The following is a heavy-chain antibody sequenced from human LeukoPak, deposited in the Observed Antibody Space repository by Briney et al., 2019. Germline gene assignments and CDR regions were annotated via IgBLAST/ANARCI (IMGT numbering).Heavy chain of an antibody. CDR2: ISGSGGST. J-gene: IGHJ4*02. D-gene: IGHD3-22*01. CDR1: GFTFRSYG. V-gene: IGHV3-23*01. Sequence: GGSLRLSCAASGFTFRSYGMSWVRQAPGKGLEWVSAISGSGGSTYYADSVKGRFTISRDNSKNTLYLQMNSLRAEDTAVYYCAKDPLNYDSSGYYFPAVVYWGQGTLVTVSS. CDR3: AKDPLNYDSSGYYFPAVVY.